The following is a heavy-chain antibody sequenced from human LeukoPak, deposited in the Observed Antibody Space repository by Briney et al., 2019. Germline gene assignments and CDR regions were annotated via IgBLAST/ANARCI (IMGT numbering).Heavy chain of an antibody. D-gene: IGHD6-13*01. Sequence: GASVKVSCKASGYTFTGYYTHWVRQAPGQGLEWMGWINPNSGGTNYAQKFQGRVTMTRDMFISTAYMELSRLRSDDTAVYYCARDSRAAAGTFAYYYYMDVWGKGTTVTISS. CDR1: GYTFTGYY. CDR3: ARDSRAAAGTFAYYYYMDV. CDR2: INPNSGGT. V-gene: IGHV1-2*02. J-gene: IGHJ6*03.